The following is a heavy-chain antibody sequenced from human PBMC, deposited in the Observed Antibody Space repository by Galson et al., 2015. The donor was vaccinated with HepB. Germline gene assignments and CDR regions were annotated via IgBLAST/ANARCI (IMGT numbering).Heavy chain of an antibody. J-gene: IGHJ3*01. CDR2: ISYDGSKK. CDR3: AKDGGVYYYGSEFDAFDL. V-gene: IGHV3-30*18. Sequence: SLRLCCAASGFTFSSYGMHWVRQAPGKGLEWVAVISYDGSKKYHADSVKGRFSISRDNSKNMLYLEMNSLRAEDTAVYYCAKDGGVYYYGSEFDAFDLWGQGTMVTVSS. D-gene: IGHD3-10*01. CDR1: GFTFSSYG.